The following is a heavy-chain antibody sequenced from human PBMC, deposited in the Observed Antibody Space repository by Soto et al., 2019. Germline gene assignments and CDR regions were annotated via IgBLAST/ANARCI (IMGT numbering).Heavy chain of an antibody. Sequence: QVLLVESGGGVVQPGRSLRLSCAGSGFTFSNYGLHWVRQAPGKGLDWVSFISFDGSHKYYADSVKGRFTISRGNSNNMLYLQMDSLTTEDTAVYYCAKDGAPRYCSRSSCHPAGAYWGQGTLVTVSS. CDR3: AKDGAPRYCSRSSCHPAGAY. D-gene: IGHD2-15*01. V-gene: IGHV3-30*18. CDR2: ISFDGSHK. CDR1: GFTFSNYG. J-gene: IGHJ4*02.